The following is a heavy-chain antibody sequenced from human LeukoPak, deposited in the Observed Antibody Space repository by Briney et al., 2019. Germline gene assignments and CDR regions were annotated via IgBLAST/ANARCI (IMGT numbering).Heavy chain of an antibody. Sequence: SETLSLTCTVSGSISGYYWSWIRQPPGKGREWIGYIYTNGSTNYNPPPESRVTISVDTSKNQSSLDLSSVTAADTAVYYCARQKCTSTSCLTKNAFDIWGQGTMVTVSS. CDR3: ARQKCTSTSCLTKNAFDI. CDR2: IYTNGST. D-gene: IGHD2-2*01. V-gene: IGHV4-4*09. J-gene: IGHJ3*02. CDR1: GSISGYY.